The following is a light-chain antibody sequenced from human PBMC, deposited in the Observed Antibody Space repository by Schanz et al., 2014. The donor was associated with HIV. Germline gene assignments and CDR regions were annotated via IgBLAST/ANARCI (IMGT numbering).Light chain of an antibody. CDR3: QHYFSAPPGMFT. J-gene: IGKJ2*01. CDR1: QTVTSDF. CDR2: GAS. Sequence: EIVLTQSPGTLSLSPGERATLSCRASQTVTSDFLAWYQQTPGQAPRLLIYGASSRAAGIPARFSGSGSGTDFTLTISRPEPEDSAVYYCQHYFSAPPGMFTFGQGTKLEIK. V-gene: IGKV3-20*01.